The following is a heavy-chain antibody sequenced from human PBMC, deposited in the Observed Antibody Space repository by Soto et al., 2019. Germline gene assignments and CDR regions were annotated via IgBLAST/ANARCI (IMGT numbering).Heavy chain of an antibody. CDR2: ISSSSSTI. D-gene: IGHD3-3*01. CDR3: ARDKGITIFAAASLSDMDV. J-gene: IGHJ6*02. CDR1: GITFSSYS. Sequence: PGGSLRLSCAASGITFSSYSMKWGRQAPGKGLEWGSYISSSSSTIYYADSVKGRFTISRDNAKNSLYLQMNSLRDEDTAVHYCARDKGITIFAAASLSDMDVWGQGTTVTVSS. V-gene: IGHV3-48*02.